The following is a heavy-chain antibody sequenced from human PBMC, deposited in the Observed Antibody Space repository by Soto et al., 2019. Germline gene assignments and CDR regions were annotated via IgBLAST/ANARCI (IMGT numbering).Heavy chain of an antibody. CDR2: ISAYNGNT. J-gene: IGHJ5*02. Sequence: QVQLVQSGAEVKKPGASVKVSCKASGYTFTSYGISWARQAPGQGLEWMGWISAYNGNTNYAQKLQGRVTMTTDPSTSTAYMELTSLRSDDTAVYYCAGMTTVLGWFDPWGQGTLVTVSS. D-gene: IGHD4-17*01. CDR1: GYTFTSYG. V-gene: IGHV1-18*01. CDR3: AGMTTVLGWFDP.